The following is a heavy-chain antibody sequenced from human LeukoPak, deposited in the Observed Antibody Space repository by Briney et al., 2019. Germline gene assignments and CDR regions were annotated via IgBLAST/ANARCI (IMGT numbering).Heavy chain of an antibody. CDR3: ASLSGFYLD. CDR1: GGSISSGGYF. V-gene: IGHV4-31*03. CDR2: IYYSGST. Sequence: PSQTLSLTCTVSGGSISSGGYFWSWIRQHPGKGLEWIGYIYYSGSTYYSPSLKSRVTISVDTSRNQFSLKLNSMTAADTAVYYCASLSGFYLDWGQGTLVTVSS. J-gene: IGHJ4*02. D-gene: IGHD3-22*01.